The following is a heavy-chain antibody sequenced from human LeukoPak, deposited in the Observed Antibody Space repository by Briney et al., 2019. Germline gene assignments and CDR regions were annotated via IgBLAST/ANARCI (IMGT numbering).Heavy chain of an antibody. Sequence: SETLSLTCTVSGGSISNYYWNWIRQPPGKGLEWIGYIYHTGRTSYSPSLKSRVTISVDTSKNQFSLNLSSMTAADTAVYYCARGGLYDDAFDIWGQGTMVTVSS. CDR2: IYHTGRT. CDR3: ARGGLYDDAFDI. J-gene: IGHJ3*02. D-gene: IGHD3-3*01. CDR1: GGSISNYY. V-gene: IGHV4-59*01.